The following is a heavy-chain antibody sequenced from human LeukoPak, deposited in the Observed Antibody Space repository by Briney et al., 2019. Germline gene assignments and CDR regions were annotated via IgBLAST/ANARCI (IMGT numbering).Heavy chain of an antibody. CDR2: ISAYNGNT. D-gene: IGHD4-17*01. CDR1: GYTFTSYV. J-gene: IGHJ4*02. CDR3: ARVRRPLRDYGGDY. V-gene: IGHV1-18*01. Sequence: GAAVKVSCKASGYTFTSYVIRWVRQAPGQGLEWMGWISAYNGNTNYAQKLRGRDTLTTDTSTSTAYMELRSLRSDDTAVYYCARVRRPLRDYGGDYWGQGTLVTVSS.